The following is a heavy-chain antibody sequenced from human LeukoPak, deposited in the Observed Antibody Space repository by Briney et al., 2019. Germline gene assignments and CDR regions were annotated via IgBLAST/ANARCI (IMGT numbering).Heavy chain of an antibody. CDR3: AREVTGTGDYFDY. CDR2: IYSGGST. Sequence: PGGSLRLSCAASGFTVSSNYMSWVCQAPGQGLEWVSVIYSGGSTYYADSVKGRFTISRDNSKNTLYLQMNSLRAEDTAVYYCAREVTGTGDYFDYWGQGTLVTVSS. D-gene: IGHD1-1*01. J-gene: IGHJ4*02. V-gene: IGHV3-53*01. CDR1: GFTVSSNY.